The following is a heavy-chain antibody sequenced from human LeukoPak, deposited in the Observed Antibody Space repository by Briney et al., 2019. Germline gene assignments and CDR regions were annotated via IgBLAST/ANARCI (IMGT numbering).Heavy chain of an antibody. CDR1: GGSITSDTYY. J-gene: IGHJ3*02. V-gene: IGHV4-61*09. Sequence: SQTLSLTCTVSGGSITSDTYYWNWIRQPAGKGLEWIGHISNTGSPNYNPSLKSRVTISIDTSKNQFSLKLSSVTAADTAVYYCARDLFVVTRRDAFDIWGQGTMVTVSS. D-gene: IGHD4-23*01. CDR3: ARDLFVVTRRDAFDI. CDR2: ISNTGSP.